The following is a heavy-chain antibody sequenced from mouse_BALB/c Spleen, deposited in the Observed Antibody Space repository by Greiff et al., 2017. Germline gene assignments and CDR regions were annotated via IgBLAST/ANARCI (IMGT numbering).Heavy chain of an antibody. D-gene: IGHD1-1*01. Sequence: VKLVESGPGLVQPSQSLSITCTVSGFSLTSYGVHWVRQSPGKGLEWLGVIWSGGSTDYNAAFISRLSISKDNSKSQVFFKMNSLQANDTAIYYCARNYRGRGAMDYWGQGTTVTVAS. CDR2: IWSGGST. V-gene: IGHV2-2*02. J-gene: IGHJ4*01. CDR3: ARNYRGRGAMDY. CDR1: GFSLTSYG.